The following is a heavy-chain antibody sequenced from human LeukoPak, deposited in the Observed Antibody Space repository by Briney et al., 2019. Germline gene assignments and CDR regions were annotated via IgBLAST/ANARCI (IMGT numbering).Heavy chain of an antibody. J-gene: IGHJ4*02. CDR3: AAGRPYSLLDY. CDR2: FDVIDSET. Sequence: ASVKVSCTVSGSSLSELSLYWVRQAPGKGLEWMGGFDVIDSETFYAQKFQGRVTMTEDSSTDTAYMELRSLTSDDAALYYCAAGRPYSLLDYWGQGTLVTVSS. V-gene: IGHV1-24*01. CDR1: GSSLSELS. D-gene: IGHD5-18*01.